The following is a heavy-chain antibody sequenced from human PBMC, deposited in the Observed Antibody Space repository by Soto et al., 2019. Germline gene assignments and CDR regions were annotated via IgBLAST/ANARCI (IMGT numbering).Heavy chain of an antibody. D-gene: IGHD5-18*01. V-gene: IGHV3-11*01. CDR3: ARDDTAMAYYYYYYMDV. J-gene: IGHJ6*03. Sequence: QVQLVESGGGLVKPGGSLRLSCAASGFTFSDYYMRWIRQAPGKGLEWVSYISSSGSTIYYADSVKGRFTISRDNAKNSLYVQMNSLRAEDTAVYYCARDDTAMAYYYYYYMDVWGKGTTVTVSS. CDR1: GFTFSDYY. CDR2: ISSSGSTI.